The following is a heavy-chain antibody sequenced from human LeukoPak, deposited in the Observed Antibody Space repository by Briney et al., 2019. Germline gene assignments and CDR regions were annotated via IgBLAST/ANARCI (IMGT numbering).Heavy chain of an antibody. Sequence: GGSLRLSCQVSGLTFGTYTMNWVRQAPGKGLDWVAAISFDGSDRYYTGSVKGRFTISRDNSQNTLFLEMDSLRADDTALYFCARSLIQPYFDYWGQGTLVTVSS. CDR3: ARSLIQPYFDY. D-gene: IGHD1-1*01. CDR1: GLTFGTYT. CDR2: ISFDGSDR. J-gene: IGHJ4*02. V-gene: IGHV3-30*04.